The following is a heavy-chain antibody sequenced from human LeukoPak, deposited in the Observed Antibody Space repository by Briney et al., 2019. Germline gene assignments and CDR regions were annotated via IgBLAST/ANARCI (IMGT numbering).Heavy chain of an antibody. V-gene: IGHV1-2*02. D-gene: IGHD3-9*01. CDR1: GYTFTGYY. CDR3: AEAGIRDSGFDP. CDR2: INPNSGGT. J-gene: IGHJ5*02. Sequence: ASVKVSCKASGYTFTGYYMHWVRQAPGQGLEWMGWINPNSGGTNYAQKFQGRVTMTRDTSISTAYMELSRLRSDDTAVYYRAEAGIRDSGFDPWGQGTLVTVSS.